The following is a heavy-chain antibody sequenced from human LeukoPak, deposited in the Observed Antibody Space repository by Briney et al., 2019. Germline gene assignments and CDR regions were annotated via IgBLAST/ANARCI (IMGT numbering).Heavy chain of an antibody. V-gene: IGHV4-61*01. CDR3: ARDSRRELLHAFDI. CDR2: IDYSGST. D-gene: IGHD1-26*01. CDR1: GGSVSSSTYY. J-gene: IGHJ3*02. Sequence: PSETLSLTCTVSGGSVSSSTYYWGWIRQPPGKGLEWIGYIDYSGSTNYNPSLKSRVTISVDTSKNQFSVKLSSVTAADTAVYYCARDSRRELLHAFDIWGQGTMVTVSS.